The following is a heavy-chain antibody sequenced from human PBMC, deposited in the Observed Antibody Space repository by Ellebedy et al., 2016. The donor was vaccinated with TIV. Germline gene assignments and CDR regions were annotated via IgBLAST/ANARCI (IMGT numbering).Heavy chain of an antibody. CDR3: AKDKVFGDSKWEMDV. CDR2: INNGGRTT. Sequence: GESLKISCVASGFTFSGYAMSWVRQAPGKGLEWVSGINNGGRTTSYTDSVKGRFTISRDNSKNTLYLQMNSLRAEDTAVYYCAKDKVFGDSKWEMDVWGQGTTVTVSS. CDR1: GFTFSGYA. D-gene: IGHD4-17*01. V-gene: IGHV3-23*01. J-gene: IGHJ6*02.